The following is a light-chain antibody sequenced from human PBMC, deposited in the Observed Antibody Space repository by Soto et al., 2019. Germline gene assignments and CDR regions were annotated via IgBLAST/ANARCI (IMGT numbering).Light chain of an antibody. CDR2: GAS. V-gene: IGKV3-20*01. CDR1: QSVSSSY. CDR3: QQYGSSGT. Sequence: IVLAQSPATLSLSPGERATLSFRASQSVSSSYLAWYQQKPGQAPRLLIYGASSRATGIPDRFSGSGSGTDFTLTISRLEPEDFAVYYCQQYGSSGTFGQGTKVDIK. J-gene: IGKJ1*01.